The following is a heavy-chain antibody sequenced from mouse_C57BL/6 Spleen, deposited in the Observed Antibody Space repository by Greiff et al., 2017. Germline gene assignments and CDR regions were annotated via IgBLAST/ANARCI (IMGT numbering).Heavy chain of an antibody. CDR2: IWSGGST. D-gene: IGHD2-2*01. CDR1: GFSLTSYG. J-gene: IGHJ3*01. Sequence: VKVVESGPGLVQPSQSLSITCTVSGFSLTSYGVHWVRQSPGKGLEWLGVIWSGGSTDYNAAFISRLSISKDNSKSQVFFKMNSLQADDTAIYYCARKEGNYGSWFAYWGQGTLVTVSA. V-gene: IGHV2-2*01. CDR3: ARKEGNYGSWFAY.